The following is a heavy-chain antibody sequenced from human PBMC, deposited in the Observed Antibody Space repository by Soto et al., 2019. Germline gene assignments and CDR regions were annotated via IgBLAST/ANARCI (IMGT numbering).Heavy chain of an antibody. CDR3: AKGGASSQWFAP. D-gene: IGHD2-15*01. J-gene: IGHJ5*02. CDR2: ISYSGTT. CDR1: GGSIRSAESY. V-gene: IGHV4-31*03. Sequence: SETLSLTCSVSGGSIRSAESYWSWIRQHPGKGPEWIAFISYSGTTSYKPSLRSRVTISADTSKNQVSLNLTSVTAADTAVYYCAKGGASSQWFAPWGQGTLVTVSS.